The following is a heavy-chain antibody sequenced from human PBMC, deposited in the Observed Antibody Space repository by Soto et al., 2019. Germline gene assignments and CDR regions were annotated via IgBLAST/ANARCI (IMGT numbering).Heavy chain of an antibody. CDR2: IFYTGST. Sequence: SETLSLTCTVSDGSISSYYWGWIRQPPGKGLEWIGYIFYTGSTIYNPSLKSRVTISVDTSKNQFSLKLSSVTAADTAVYYCARHSPIGNNWNYFDYWGQGTLVTVSS. V-gene: IGHV4-59*08. CDR1: DGSISSYY. D-gene: IGHD1-1*01. J-gene: IGHJ4*02. CDR3: ARHSPIGNNWNYFDY.